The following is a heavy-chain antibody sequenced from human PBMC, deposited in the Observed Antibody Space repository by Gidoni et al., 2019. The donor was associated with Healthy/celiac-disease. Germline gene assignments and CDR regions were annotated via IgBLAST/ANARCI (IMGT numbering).Heavy chain of an antibody. V-gene: IGHV1-69*04. Sequence: QVQLVQSGAEVKKPGSSLKVSCTASGGTFITYAISWLRQDPGQGLEWMGRIIPILGIANYAQKFQGRVTITADKSTSTAYMELSSLRSEDTAVYYCARDLDCSSTSCMTYYYYGMDVWGQGTTVTVSS. J-gene: IGHJ6*02. CDR3: ARDLDCSSTSCMTYYYYGMDV. CDR1: GGTFITYA. CDR2: IIPILGIA. D-gene: IGHD2-2*01.